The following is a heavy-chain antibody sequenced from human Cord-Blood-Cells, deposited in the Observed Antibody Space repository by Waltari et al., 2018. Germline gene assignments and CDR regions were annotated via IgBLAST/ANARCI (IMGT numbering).Heavy chain of an antibody. D-gene: IGHD3-22*01. Sequence: EVQLVESGGGLVKPGGSLRLSCAASGFTFSSYSMNWVRQAPGKGLEWVSSISSSSYIYYADSVKGRFTISRDNAKNSLYLQMNSLRAEDTAVYYCARVGGGYGYFDLWGRGTLVTVSS. CDR3: ARVGGGYGYFDL. J-gene: IGHJ2*01. V-gene: IGHV3-21*01. CDR1: GFTFSSYS. CDR2: ISSSSYI.